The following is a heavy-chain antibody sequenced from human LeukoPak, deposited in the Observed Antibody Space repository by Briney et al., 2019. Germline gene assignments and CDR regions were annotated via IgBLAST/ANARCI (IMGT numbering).Heavy chain of an antibody. V-gene: IGHV3-74*01. J-gene: IGHJ4*02. CDR3: ARGGCSGGSCYTYQDY. CDR2: INSDGSST. Sequence: PGGSLRLSCAASGFTFSSYWMHWVRQAPGKGLVWVSRINSDGSSTSYADSVKGRFTISRDNAKNTLYLQMNSLRAEDTAVYYCARGGCSGGSCYTYQDYWGQGTLVTVSS. CDR1: GFTFSSYW. D-gene: IGHD2-15*01.